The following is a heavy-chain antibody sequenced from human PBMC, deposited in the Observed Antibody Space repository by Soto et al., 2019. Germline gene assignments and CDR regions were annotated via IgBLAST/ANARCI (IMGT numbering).Heavy chain of an antibody. CDR1: GYSFTSDW. Sequence: PGESLKISCKGSGYSFTSDWIGWVRQMPGKGLEWMGIIYPGDSDTRYSPSFQGQVTISADKSISTAYLQWSSLKASDAAMYYCARRGDLGYCSSTSCPVHYGMDVWGQGTTVTVSS. CDR3: ARRGDLGYCSSTSCPVHYGMDV. CDR2: IYPGDSDT. V-gene: IGHV5-51*01. D-gene: IGHD2-2*01. J-gene: IGHJ6*02.